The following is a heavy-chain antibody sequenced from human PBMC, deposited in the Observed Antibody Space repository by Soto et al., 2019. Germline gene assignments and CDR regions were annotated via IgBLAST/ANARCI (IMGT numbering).Heavy chain of an antibody. J-gene: IGHJ6*02. D-gene: IGHD6-19*01. CDR3: AKDLIAVAGMSAYYGMDV. V-gene: IGHV3-15*01. Sequence: GGSLRLSCAASGFTFSNAWMSWVRQAPGKGLEWVGRIKSKTDGGTTDYAAPVKGRFTISRDDSKNTLYLQMNSLRAEDTAVYYCAKDLIAVAGMSAYYGMDVWGQGTTVTVSS. CDR2: IKSKTDGGTT. CDR1: GFTFSNAW.